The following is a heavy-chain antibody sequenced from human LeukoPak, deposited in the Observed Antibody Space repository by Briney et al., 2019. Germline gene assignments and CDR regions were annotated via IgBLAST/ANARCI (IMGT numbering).Heavy chain of an antibody. CDR2: IYASGNT. V-gene: IGHV4-61*02. CDR3: ARGYSGYISEFDQ. Sequence: PSETLSLICAVSGGSLRRDNYYWNWIRQSAGKGLEWIGRIYASGNTNYSPSLKSRVTMSVDTSSNQFSLSLSSVTAADTAVYYCARGYSGYISEFDQWGQGTLVTVSS. D-gene: IGHD5-12*01. CDR1: GGSLRRDNYY. J-gene: IGHJ4*02.